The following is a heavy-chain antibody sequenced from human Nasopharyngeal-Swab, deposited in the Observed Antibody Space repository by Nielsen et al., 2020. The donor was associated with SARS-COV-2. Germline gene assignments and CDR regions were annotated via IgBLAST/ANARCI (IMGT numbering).Heavy chain of an antibody. J-gene: IGHJ4*02. CDR3: ARAPTSTIFGVVTMFDY. CDR1: GFTFSSYG. V-gene: IGHV3-30*03. CDR2: ISYDGSNK. Sequence: GESLKISCAASGFTFSSYGMHWVRQAPGKGLEWVAVISYDGSNKYYADSVKGRFTISRDNSKNTLYLQMNSLRAEDTAVYYCARAPTSTIFGVVTMFDYWGQGTLVTVSS. D-gene: IGHD3-3*01.